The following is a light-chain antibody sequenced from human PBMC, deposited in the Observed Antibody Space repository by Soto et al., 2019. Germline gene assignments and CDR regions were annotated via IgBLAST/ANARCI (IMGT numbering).Light chain of an antibody. Sequence: DIQLTQSPSFLSASVGDRVTVTCRASQGVNSYLAWYQQKPGKAPQLLIYTASTLQSGVPSRFSGSGSGTELTLTITSLQPEEFAAYYCQQLYTYPLTFGGGTKVEIK. V-gene: IGKV1-9*01. CDR3: QQLYTYPLT. CDR1: QGVNSY. J-gene: IGKJ4*01. CDR2: TAS.